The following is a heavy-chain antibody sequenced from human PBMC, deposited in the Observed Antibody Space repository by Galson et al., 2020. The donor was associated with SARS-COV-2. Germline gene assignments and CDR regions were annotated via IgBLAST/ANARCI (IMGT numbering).Heavy chain of an antibody. CDR2: IIPIFGTA. CDR3: ARYTPDIAAAGTAYYYYGMDV. D-gene: IGHD6-13*01. CDR1: GGTFSSYA. V-gene: IGHV1-69*13. J-gene: IGHJ6*02. Sequence: SVKVSCKASGGTFSSYAISWVRQAPGQGLEWMGGIIPIFGTANYAQKFQGRVTITADESTSTAYMELSSLRSEDTAVYYCARYTPDIAAAGTAYYYYGMDVWGQGTTVTVSS.